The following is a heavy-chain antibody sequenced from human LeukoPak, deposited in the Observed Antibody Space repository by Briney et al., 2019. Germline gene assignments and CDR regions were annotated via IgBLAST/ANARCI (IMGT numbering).Heavy chain of an antibody. V-gene: IGHV3-23*01. J-gene: IGHJ4*02. D-gene: IGHD3-10*01. CDR3: AKDRNYASGSYCPDY. CDR2: ISGSGGNT. CDR1: GFTFSDHS. Sequence: GGSLRLSCATSGFTFSDHSMDCVRQAPGKGLEWVSAISGSGGNTYYADSVQGRFTISRDNSKNTLYLQMNTLRAEDTAVYYCAKDRNYASGSYCPDYWGQGTLVTVSS.